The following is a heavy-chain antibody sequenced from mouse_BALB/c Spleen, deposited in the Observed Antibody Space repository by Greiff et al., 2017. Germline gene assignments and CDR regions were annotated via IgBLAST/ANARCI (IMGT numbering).Heavy chain of an antibody. CDR2: ISYDGSN. V-gene: IGHV3-6*02. D-gene: IGHD2-1*01. Sequence: VQLKESGPGLVKPSQSLSLTCSVTGYSITSGYYWNWLRQLPGNKLEWMGYISYDGSNNYNPSLKNRISITRDTSKNQFFLKLNSVTTEDTATYYCARGLYGNYEYYFDYWGQGTTLTVSS. CDR3: ARGLYGNYEYYFDY. CDR1: GYSITSGYY. J-gene: IGHJ2*01.